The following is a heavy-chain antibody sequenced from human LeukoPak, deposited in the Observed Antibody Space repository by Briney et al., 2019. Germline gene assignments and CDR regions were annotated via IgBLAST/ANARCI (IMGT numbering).Heavy chain of an antibody. CDR2: IYYSGST. D-gene: IGHD6-19*01. CDR3: ARVAQKLERIVVAGTSEWRANWFFDL. J-gene: IGHJ2*01. Sequence: PSETLSLTCTVSGGSLSSYYWSWIRQPPGKGLEWIGYIYYSGSTNYNPSLKSRVTISVDTSKNQFSLKLRSVTAADTAVYYCARVAQKLERIVVAGTSEWRANWFFDLWGRGTLVTVSS. V-gene: IGHV4-59*12. CDR1: GGSLSSYY.